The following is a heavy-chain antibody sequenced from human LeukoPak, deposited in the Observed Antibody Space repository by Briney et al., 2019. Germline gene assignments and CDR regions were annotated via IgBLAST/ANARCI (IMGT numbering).Heavy chain of an antibody. D-gene: IGHD2-2*01. CDR2: ISSSSSYI. CDR1: GFTFSSYS. CDR3: ASIGYCSSTSCADY. J-gene: IGHJ4*02. Sequence: GGSLRLSCAASGFTFSSYSMNWVRQAPGKGLEWVSSISSSSSYIYYADSVKGRFTISRDNAKNSLYLQMNSLRDEDTAVYYCASIGYCSSTSCADYWGQGTLVTVSS. V-gene: IGHV3-21*01.